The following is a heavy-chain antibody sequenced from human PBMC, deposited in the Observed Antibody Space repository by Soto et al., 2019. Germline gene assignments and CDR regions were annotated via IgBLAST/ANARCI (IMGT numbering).Heavy chain of an antibody. Sequence: SETLSLTCTVSGGSISSSSYYWGWIRQPPGKGLEWIGSIYYSGSTYYNPSLKSRVTISVDTSKNQFSLKLSSVTAADTAVYYCARHRRDHCSSTSCSPYYYYYYMDVWGKGTTVTVSS. D-gene: IGHD2-2*01. V-gene: IGHV4-39*01. CDR3: ARHRRDHCSSTSCSPYYYYYYMDV. CDR1: GGSISSSSYY. J-gene: IGHJ6*03. CDR2: IYYSGST.